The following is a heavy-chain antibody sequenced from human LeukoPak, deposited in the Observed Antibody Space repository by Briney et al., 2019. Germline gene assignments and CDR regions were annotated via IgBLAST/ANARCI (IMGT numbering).Heavy chain of an antibody. V-gene: IGHV5-51*01. CDR3: AKLGAYSSSWYGFFDY. D-gene: IGHD6-13*01. CDR2: IYPGDSDT. J-gene: IGHJ4*02. Sequence: GESLKISCKGSGYSFTSYWIGWVRQMPGKGLEWMGIIYPGDSDTRYSPSFQGQVTTSADKSISTAYLQWSSLKASDTAMYYCAKLGAYSSSWYGFFDYWGQGTLVAVSS. CDR1: GYSFTSYW.